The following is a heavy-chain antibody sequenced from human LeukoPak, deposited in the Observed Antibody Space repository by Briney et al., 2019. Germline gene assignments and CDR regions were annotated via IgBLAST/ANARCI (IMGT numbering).Heavy chain of an antibody. Sequence: SETLSLTCTVSGGSISSYYWSWIRQPPGKGLEWIGYIYYTGSTNYNPSLKSRVTISVDTSKNQFSLKLSSVTAADTAVYYCARGTYCSGGSCYRPYFDYWGQGTLVTVSS. CDR3: ARGTYCSGGSCYRPYFDY. CDR1: GGSISSYY. D-gene: IGHD2-15*01. CDR2: IYYTGST. V-gene: IGHV4-59*01. J-gene: IGHJ4*02.